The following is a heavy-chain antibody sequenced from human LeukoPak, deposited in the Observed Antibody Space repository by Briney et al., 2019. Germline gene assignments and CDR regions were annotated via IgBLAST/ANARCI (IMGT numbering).Heavy chain of an antibody. CDR3: ARDPRGLLWFGELWGFDP. CDR1: GGSISSYY. CDR2: IYYSGST. J-gene: IGHJ5*02. Sequence: PSETLSLTCTVSGGSISSYYWSWIRQPPGKGLEWIGYIYYSGSTNHNPSLKSRVTISVDTSKNQFSLKLSSVTAADTAVYYCARDPRGLLWFGELWGFDPWGQGTLVTVSS. V-gene: IGHV4-59*01. D-gene: IGHD3-10*01.